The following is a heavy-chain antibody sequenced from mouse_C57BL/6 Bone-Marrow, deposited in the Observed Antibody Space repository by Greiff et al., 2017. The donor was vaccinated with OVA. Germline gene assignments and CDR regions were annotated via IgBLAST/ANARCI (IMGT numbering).Heavy chain of an antibody. Sequence: VKLMESDAELVKPGASVKISCKVSGYTFTDHTIHWMKQRPEQGLEWIGYIYPRDGSTKYNEKFKGKATLTADKSSSTAYMQLNSLTSEDSAVYFCARDYYGSSYVGYFDYWGQGTTLTVSS. D-gene: IGHD1-1*01. V-gene: IGHV1-78*01. CDR1: GYTFTDHT. CDR2: IYPRDGST. J-gene: IGHJ2*01. CDR3: ARDYYGSSYVGYFDY.